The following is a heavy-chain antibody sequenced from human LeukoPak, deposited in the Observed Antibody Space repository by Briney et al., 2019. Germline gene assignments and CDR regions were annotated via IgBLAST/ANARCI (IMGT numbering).Heavy chain of an antibody. V-gene: IGHV1-2*02. Sequence: ASVKVSCKASGYTFTGYYMHWVRQAPGQGLEWMGWINPNSGGTNYAQKFQGRVTMTRDTSISTAYMELSRLRSDDTAVYYCARGNYYDSSGYIRSWGQGTLVTVSS. D-gene: IGHD3-22*01. CDR1: GYTFTGYY. CDR3: ARGNYYDSSGYIRS. CDR2: INPNSGGT. J-gene: IGHJ5*02.